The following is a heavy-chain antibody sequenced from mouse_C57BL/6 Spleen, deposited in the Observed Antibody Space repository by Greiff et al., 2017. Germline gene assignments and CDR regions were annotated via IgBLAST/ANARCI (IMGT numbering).Heavy chain of an antibody. CDR2: ISSGSSTI. CDR1: GFTFSDYG. D-gene: IGHD1-1*01. CDR3: ARKDYGSSYGFAY. Sequence: VQLKESGGGLVKPGGSLKLSCAASGFTFSDYGMHWVRQAPEKGLEWVAYISSGSSTIYYADTVKGRFTISRDNAKNTLFLQMTSLRSEDTAMYYCARKDYGSSYGFAYWGQGTLVTVSA. V-gene: IGHV5-17*01. J-gene: IGHJ3*01.